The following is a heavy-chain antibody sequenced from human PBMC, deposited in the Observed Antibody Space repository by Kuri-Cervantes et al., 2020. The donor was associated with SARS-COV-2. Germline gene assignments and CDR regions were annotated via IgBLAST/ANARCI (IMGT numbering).Heavy chain of an antibody. J-gene: IGHJ4*02. Sequence: GSLRLSCTVSGGSISSYYWSWIRQPPGKGLEWIGYIYYSGSTNYNPSLKSRVTISVDTSKNQFSLKLSSVTAADTAVYYCARDISKGGGLRHNNWGQGTLVTVSS. V-gene: IGHV4-59*01. CDR1: GGSISSYY. CDR3: ARDISKGGGLRHNN. CDR2: IYYSGST. D-gene: IGHD4-17*01.